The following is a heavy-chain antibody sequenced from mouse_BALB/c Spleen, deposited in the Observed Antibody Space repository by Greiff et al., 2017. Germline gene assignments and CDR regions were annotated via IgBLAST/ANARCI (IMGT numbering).Heavy chain of an antibody. J-gene: IGHJ1*01. D-gene: IGHD2-1*01. V-gene: IGHV3-2*02. CDR3: AGGNYWYFDV. CDR1: GYSITSDYA. CDR2: ISYSGST. Sequence: VQLKQSGPGLVKPSQSLSLTCTVTGYSITSDYAWNWIRQFPGNKLEWMGYISYSGSTSYNPSLKSRISITRDTSKNQFFLQLNSVTTEDTATYYCAGGNYWYFDVWGAGTTVTVSS.